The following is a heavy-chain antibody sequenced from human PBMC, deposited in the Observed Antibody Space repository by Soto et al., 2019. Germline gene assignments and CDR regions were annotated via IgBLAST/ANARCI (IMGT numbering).Heavy chain of an antibody. CDR2: ISSTSLYM. Sequence: EVQLVESGGGLVKPGGSLRLSCSASGFALSSYSMNWVRQAPGKGLEWVSSISSTSLYMYYADSVKGRSTISKDNAQNSLYLHMNSLSAEDTAVYYCARRAMHSSSWYANDLWGQGTLVTVSS. CDR3: ARRAMHSSSWYANDL. V-gene: IGHV3-21*01. CDR1: GFALSSYS. D-gene: IGHD6-13*01. J-gene: IGHJ5*02.